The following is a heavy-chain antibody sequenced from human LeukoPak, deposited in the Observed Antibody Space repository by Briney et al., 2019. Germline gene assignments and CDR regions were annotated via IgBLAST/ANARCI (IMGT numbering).Heavy chain of an antibody. CDR1: GYGFTAHY. Sequence: GASVKVSCKASGYGFTAHYIHWVRQAPGQGLEWMGSINPNTGGTNYAEKFQGRVTMTSDTSTTTAYMGLSSLSSDDTAVYFCSRSSAAAGAVGYWGQGTLVTVSS. J-gene: IGHJ4*02. D-gene: IGHD6-13*01. CDR2: INPNTGGT. V-gene: IGHV1-2*02. CDR3: SRSSAAAGAVGY.